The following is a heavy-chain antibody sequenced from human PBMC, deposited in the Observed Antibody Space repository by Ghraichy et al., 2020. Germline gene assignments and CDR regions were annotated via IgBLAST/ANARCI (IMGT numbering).Heavy chain of an antibody. CDR3: ARGSTVVRFYYYDGMDV. Sequence: GGSLRLSCVGSGFSFSGYSMNWVRRSPGKGLEWISYITSSGRTISYADSVKGRFTISRDNAQNSLYLQMNSLRDEDTAVYYCARGSTVVRFYYYDGMDVWGQGTTVTVSS. V-gene: IGHV3-48*02. CDR1: GFSFSGYS. J-gene: IGHJ6*02. CDR2: ITSSGRTI. D-gene: IGHD4-23*01.